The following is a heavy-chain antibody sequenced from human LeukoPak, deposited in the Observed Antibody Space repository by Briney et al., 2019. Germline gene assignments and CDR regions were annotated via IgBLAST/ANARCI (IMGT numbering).Heavy chain of an antibody. CDR2: HSHSGST. CDR1: GASIDSDTYY. CDR3: ASSRGPYYFDY. D-gene: IGHD3-10*01. J-gene: IGHJ4*02. V-gene: IGHV4-39*07. Sequence: SETLSLTCTVSGASIDSDTYYWGWIRQPPGKGLEWIGTHSHSGSTYYNPSLKSRVTISVDTSKNQFSLKLSSVTAADTAVYYCASSRGPYYFDYWGQGTLVTVSS.